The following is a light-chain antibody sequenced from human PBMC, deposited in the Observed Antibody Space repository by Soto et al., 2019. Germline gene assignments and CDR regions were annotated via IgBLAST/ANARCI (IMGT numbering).Light chain of an antibody. V-gene: IGKV1-39*01. J-gene: IGKJ2*01. CDR1: QSISSY. CDR2: AAS. CDR3: QQTYSTPPYT. Sequence: DIQMTQSPSSLSASVGDRVTITCRASQSISSYLNWYQQKPAKAPKLLIYAASNLQSGVPSRFSGSGSGTDFTLTISSLQPEDFATYYCQQTYSTPPYTFGQGTNLEIK.